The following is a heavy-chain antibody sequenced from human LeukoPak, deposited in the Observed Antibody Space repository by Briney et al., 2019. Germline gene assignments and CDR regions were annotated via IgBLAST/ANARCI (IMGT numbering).Heavy chain of an antibody. CDR2: INSDGNKT. D-gene: IGHD1-26*01. V-gene: IGHV3-74*01. CDR3: LQWELLRGFDP. J-gene: IGHJ5*02. CDR1: GFTFSNYW. Sequence: GGSLRLSCAASGFTFSNYWMHWVRQAPGKGLVWVSRINSDGNKTNYADSVNGRFTISRDNAKNTLYLQTNNLRAEDTAVYYCLQWELLRGFDPWGQGTLVTVSS.